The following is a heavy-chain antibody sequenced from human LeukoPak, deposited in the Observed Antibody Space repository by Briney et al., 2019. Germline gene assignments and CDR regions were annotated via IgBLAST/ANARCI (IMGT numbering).Heavy chain of an antibody. CDR3: ARLRRDINDWYADDC. V-gene: IGHV4-4*07. D-gene: IGHD6-19*01. J-gene: IGHJ4*02. CDR2: ISITEGT. CDR1: GGSVNTYY. Sequence: SETLSLTCSVSGGSVNTYYWSWIRQSAGKGLEWIGRISITEGTSYNPSLKSRVSMSVDASKNQVSLKLGSVTAADTAVYYCARLRRDINDWYADDCWGQGTLVTVSS.